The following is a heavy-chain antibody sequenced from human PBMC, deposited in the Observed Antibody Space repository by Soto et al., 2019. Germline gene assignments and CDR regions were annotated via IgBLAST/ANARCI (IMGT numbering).Heavy chain of an antibody. Sequence: SETLSLTCSVSGDSISSSSQYWGWIRQPPGKGLEWIGSIHYSGTSYYNPSLKSRVTIFVDTSKNQLSLKLSSVTAADTAVYYCARHWIAGSSIPWGQGTLVTVSS. CDR1: GDSISSSSQY. CDR2: IHYSGTS. D-gene: IGHD2-21*01. CDR3: ARHWIAGSSIP. V-gene: IGHV4-39*01. J-gene: IGHJ5*02.